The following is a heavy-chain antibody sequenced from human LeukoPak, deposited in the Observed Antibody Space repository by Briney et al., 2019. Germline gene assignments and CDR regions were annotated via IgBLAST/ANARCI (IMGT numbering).Heavy chain of an antibody. V-gene: IGHV1-2*02. Sequence: ASVNVSYKGSGYTFTDYYLHWVRQAPAQEREGMGWINPKSCGQNYAQKFQGRVTLTRDTSISTAYMELSRLRSDDTAVYCCARDHIVGVPAANTSDYYYYYGMDVWGQGATVTVSS. J-gene: IGHJ6*01. CDR3: ARDHIVGVPAANTSDYYYYYGMDV. CDR2: INPKSCGQ. CDR1: GYTFTDYY. D-gene: IGHD2-2*01.